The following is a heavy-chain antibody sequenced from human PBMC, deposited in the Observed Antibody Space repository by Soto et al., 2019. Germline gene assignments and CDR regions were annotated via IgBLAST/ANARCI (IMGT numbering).Heavy chain of an antibody. CDR1: GGSLSGSK. CDR3: ARGLILWFGELSRRGGYYYYMDV. D-gene: IGHD3-10*01. J-gene: IGHJ6*03. V-gene: IGHV4-34*01. Sequence: QVQLQQWGAGLLKPSETLSLTCAVYGGSLSGSKWPWFGRPPGRGLGWIGEINDSGNINYNPSLKSRVTILLDTPRKQISLKLSSVTAADSAVYYCARGLILWFGELSRRGGYYYYMDVWGKGTTVTVSS. CDR2: INDSGNI.